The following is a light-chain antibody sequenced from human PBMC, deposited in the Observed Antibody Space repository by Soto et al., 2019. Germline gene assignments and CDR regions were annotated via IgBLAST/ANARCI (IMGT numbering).Light chain of an antibody. CDR1: QNILYSPNNKNY. CDR3: LQYYNSYT. Sequence: DIVMTQSPDSLAVSLGERATINCKSSQNILYSPNNKNYLAWYQQKPGQPPKLLTYWASTRQSGVPDRFSGSGSETDFNLTISSVQSEDVAVYYCLQYYNSYTFGQGTKLEI. CDR2: WAS. V-gene: IGKV4-1*01. J-gene: IGKJ2*01.